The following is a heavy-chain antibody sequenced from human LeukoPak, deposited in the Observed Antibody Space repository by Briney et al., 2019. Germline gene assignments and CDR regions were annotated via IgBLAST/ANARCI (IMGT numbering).Heavy chain of an antibody. J-gene: IGHJ4*02. CDR1: GFTFSSYA. D-gene: IGHD1-1*01. CDR2: ISYDGSNK. Sequence: GGSLRLSCAASGFTFSSYAMHWVRQAPGKGLEWVAVISYDGSNKYYADSVKGRFTISRDNSKNTLYLQMNSLRAEVTAVYYCARDRTGIFDYWGQGTLVTVSS. CDR3: ARDRTGIFDY. V-gene: IGHV3-30*04.